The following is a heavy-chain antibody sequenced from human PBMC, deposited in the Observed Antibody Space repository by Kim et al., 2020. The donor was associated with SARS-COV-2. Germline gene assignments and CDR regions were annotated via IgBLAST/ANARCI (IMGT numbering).Heavy chain of an antibody. D-gene: IGHD6-19*01. CDR1: GFTFSSYG. CDR2: IWYDGSNK. J-gene: IGHJ6*02. CDR3: AREGAGTDYYYGMDV. V-gene: IGHV3-33*01. Sequence: GGSLRLSCAASGFTFSSYGMHWVRQAPGKGQEWVAVIWYDGSNKYYADSVKGRFTISRDNSKNTLYLQMNSLRAEDTAVYYCAREGAGTDYYYGMDVWG.